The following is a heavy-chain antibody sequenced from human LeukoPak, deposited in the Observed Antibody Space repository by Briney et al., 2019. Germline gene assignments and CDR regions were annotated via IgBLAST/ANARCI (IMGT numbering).Heavy chain of an antibody. Sequence: GGSLRLSCAASGFTFSSYEMNWVRQAPGKGLEWVSYISSSGSTIYYADSVKGRFTISRDNAKNSLYLQMNSLRAEDTAVYYCARGTGDYYYYYYYMDVWGKGTTVTISS. CDR1: GFTFSSYE. J-gene: IGHJ6*03. CDR2: ISSSGSTI. CDR3: ARGTGDYYYYYYYMDV. V-gene: IGHV3-48*03.